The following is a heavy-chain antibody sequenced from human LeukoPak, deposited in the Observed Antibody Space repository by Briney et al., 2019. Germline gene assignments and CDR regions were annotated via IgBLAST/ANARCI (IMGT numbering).Heavy chain of an antibody. CDR1: GGTFSSYA. CDR3: ARDRTFLGYCSSTSCSTDAFDI. J-gene: IGHJ3*02. Sequence: GASVKVSCKASGGTFSSYAISWVRQAPGQGLEWMGGIIPIFGTANYAQKFQGRVTITADESTSTAYMELSSLRSEDTAVYYCARDRTFLGYCSSTSCSTDAFDIWGQGTMVTVSS. CDR2: IIPIFGTA. V-gene: IGHV1-69*01. D-gene: IGHD2-2*02.